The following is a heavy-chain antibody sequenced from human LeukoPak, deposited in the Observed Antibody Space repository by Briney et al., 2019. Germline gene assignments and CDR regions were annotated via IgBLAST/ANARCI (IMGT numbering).Heavy chain of an antibody. Sequence: PGGSLRLSCAASGFTFSSYDTHWVRQATGKGLEWVSAIGTAGDTYYPGSVKGRFTISRENAKNSLYLQMNSLRAGDTAVYYCARASISSLYYYGMDVWGQGTTVTVSS. CDR2: IGTAGDT. CDR3: ARASISSLYYYGMDV. CDR1: GFTFSSYD. V-gene: IGHV3-13*01. J-gene: IGHJ6*02.